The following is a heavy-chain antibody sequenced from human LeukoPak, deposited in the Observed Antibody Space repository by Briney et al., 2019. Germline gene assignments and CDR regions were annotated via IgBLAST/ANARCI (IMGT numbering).Heavy chain of an antibody. CDR1: GDSINSGSYY. CDR3: ARLYEGKRPPDY. Sequence: SETLSLTCTVSGDSINSGSYYRGWIRQPPGKGLEWFGSISHRGNTYYNPSLRSRVTISVDMSKNQLSLKLSSVTAADTAVYYCARLYEGKRPPDYWGQGTLVTVSS. CDR2: ISHRGNT. J-gene: IGHJ4*02. D-gene: IGHD2-8*01. V-gene: IGHV4-39*01.